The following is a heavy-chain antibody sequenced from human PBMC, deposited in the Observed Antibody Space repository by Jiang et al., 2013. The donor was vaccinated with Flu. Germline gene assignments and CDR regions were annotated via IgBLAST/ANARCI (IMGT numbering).Heavy chain of an antibody. Sequence: VKKPGESLKISCKGSGYSFTSYWIGWVRQMPGKGLEWMGIIYPGDSDTRYSPSFQGQVTISADKSISTAYLQWSSLKASDTAMYYCARIGEVRGVSVPYNWFDPWGQGTLVTVSS. J-gene: IGHJ5*02. D-gene: IGHD3-10*01. CDR2: IYPGDSDT. CDR3: ARIGEVRGVSVPYNWFDP. V-gene: IGHV5-51*01. CDR1: GYSFTSYW.